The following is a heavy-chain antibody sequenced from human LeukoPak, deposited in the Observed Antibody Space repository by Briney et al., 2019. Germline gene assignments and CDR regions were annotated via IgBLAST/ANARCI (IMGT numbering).Heavy chain of an antibody. CDR1: GGSISSYY. CDR3: ARSLAVAGYYYNYYMDV. CDR2: IYYSGST. J-gene: IGHJ6*03. Sequence: SETLSLTCIVSGGSISSYYWSWIRQPPGKGLEWIGYIYYSGSTNYNTSLKSRVTISVGTSKNQFSLKLSSVTTADTAVYYCARSLAVAGYYYNYYMDVWGKGTTVTVSS. V-gene: IGHV4-59*01. D-gene: IGHD6-19*01.